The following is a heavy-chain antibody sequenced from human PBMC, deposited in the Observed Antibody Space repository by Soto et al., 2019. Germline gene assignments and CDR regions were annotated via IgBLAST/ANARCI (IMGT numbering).Heavy chain of an antibody. CDR2: INAGNGNT. J-gene: IGHJ6*02. Sequence: ASVKVSCKASGYTFTSYAMHWVRQAPGQRLEWMGWINAGNGNTKYSQKFQGRVTITRDTSASTAYMELSSLRSEDTAVYYCARGAGCSSTSCSGMDVWGQGTTVTVSS. D-gene: IGHD2-2*01. CDR3: ARGAGCSSTSCSGMDV. V-gene: IGHV1-3*01. CDR1: GYTFTSYA.